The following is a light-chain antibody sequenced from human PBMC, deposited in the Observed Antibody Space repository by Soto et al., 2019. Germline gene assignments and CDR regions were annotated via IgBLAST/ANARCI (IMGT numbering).Light chain of an antibody. Sequence: QLVLTQSPSASASLRASVKLTCTLSSGHGNYVIAWHQQQPEKGPRYLMKVKSYGSNNKGNDSPDRFSGSSSGAERYLAISSLQSEDEANYYCQTWDTGIVVVGGGTKLTVL. CDR2: VKSYGSN. V-gene: IGLV4-69*01. CDR1: SGHGNYV. CDR3: QTWDTGIVV. J-gene: IGLJ2*01.